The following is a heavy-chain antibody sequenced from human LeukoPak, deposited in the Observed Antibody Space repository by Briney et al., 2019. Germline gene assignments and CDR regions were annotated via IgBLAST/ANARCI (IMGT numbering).Heavy chain of an antibody. D-gene: IGHD2-2*01. CDR1: GYSISSGYY. CDR3: ARQYPGLAFDS. V-gene: IGHV4-38-2*02. J-gene: IGHJ4*02. Sequence: SETLSLTCTVSGYSISSGYYWGWIRQPPGKGLEWIGSIYHSGSTYYNPSLKSRVTISLDTSKNQFSLKLSSVTAADTAVYFCARQYPGLAFDSWGQGTLVSVSS. CDR2: IYHSGST.